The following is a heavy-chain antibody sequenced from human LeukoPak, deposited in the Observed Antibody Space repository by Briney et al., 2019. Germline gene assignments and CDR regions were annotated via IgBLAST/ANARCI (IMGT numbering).Heavy chain of an antibody. CDR2: ISWNSGSI. J-gene: IGHJ4*02. CDR3: AKDLLVAATQLTKYYFDY. CDR1: GFTFRSYG. D-gene: IGHD2-15*01. V-gene: IGHV3-9*01. Sequence: PGGSLRLSCEASGFTFRSYGMHWVRQAPGKGLEWVSGISWNSGSIGYADSVKGRFTISRDNAKNSLYLQMNSLRAEDTALYYCAKDLLVAATQLTKYYFDYWGQGTLVTVSS.